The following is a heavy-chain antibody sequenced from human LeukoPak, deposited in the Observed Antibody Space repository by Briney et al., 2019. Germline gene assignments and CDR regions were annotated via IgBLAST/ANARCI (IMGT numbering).Heavy chain of an antibody. CDR2: ISDDGSRQ. CDR1: GFTFSNYA. D-gene: IGHD5-18*01. CDR3: VKGRGYSYGVDAFDI. Sequence: PGGSLRLSCAATGFTFSNYAIHWGRQAPGKGLEWVAFISDDGSRQHYADSVKGRFTISRDNSKNTLYLQMSSLRAEDTAVYYCVKGRGYSYGVDAFDIWGQGTMVTVSS. J-gene: IGHJ3*02. V-gene: IGHV3-30*14.